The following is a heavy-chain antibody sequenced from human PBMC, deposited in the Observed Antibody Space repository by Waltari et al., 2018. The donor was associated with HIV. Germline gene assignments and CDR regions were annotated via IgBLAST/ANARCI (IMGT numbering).Heavy chain of an antibody. V-gene: IGHV3-33*01. Sequence: QVQLVESGGGVVQPGRSLSLSCAASGFTFSSYGMHWVRQAPGKGLGWGAVRRYDGSNKCDADSVKGRFTISRDNSKTTLYLQMNSLSAEDTAVYYCAREIVMAACLVYWGQGTLVTVSS. CDR3: AREIVMAACLVY. CDR1: GFTFSSYG. CDR2: RRYDGSNK. J-gene: IGHJ4*02. D-gene: IGHD2-15*01.